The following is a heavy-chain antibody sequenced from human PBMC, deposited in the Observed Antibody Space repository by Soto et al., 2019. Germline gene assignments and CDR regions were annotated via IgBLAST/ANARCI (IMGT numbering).Heavy chain of an antibody. CDR3: AREAAVPADIAVDI. D-gene: IGHD6-25*01. Sequence: QVQLVQSGAEVKKPGASVKVYCKTSGYTFNKYGVSWVRQAPGQGLERMGWISGNNGNTNYAQNFQGRVTLTLESSTTTAYMEVRSLRSDDTAMYSCAREAAVPADIAVDIWGQATMVTVSS. CDR2: ISGNNGNT. V-gene: IGHV1-18*01. CDR1: GYTFNKYG. J-gene: IGHJ3*02.